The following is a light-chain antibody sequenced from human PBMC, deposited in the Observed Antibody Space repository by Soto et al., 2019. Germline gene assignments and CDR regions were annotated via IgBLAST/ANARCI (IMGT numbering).Light chain of an antibody. CDR2: GAF. J-gene: IGKJ5*01. V-gene: IGKV3-11*01. CDR1: PSVTNF. Sequence: EVVLTQSPATLSLSPGERATVSCRTRPSVTNFLAWYQQKPGQAPRLLIYGAFNRATGIPARFSGSGSGTDFTLTISSLEPEDAAVYYCQQRNVWPPVTFGQGTRPEIK. CDR3: QQRNVWPPVT.